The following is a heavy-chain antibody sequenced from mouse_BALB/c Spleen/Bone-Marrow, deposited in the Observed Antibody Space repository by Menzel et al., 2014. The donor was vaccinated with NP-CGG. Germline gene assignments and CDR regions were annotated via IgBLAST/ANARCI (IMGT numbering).Heavy chain of an antibody. J-gene: IGHJ4*01. V-gene: IGHV1-80*01. Sequence: QVQLKQSGAELVRPGSSVKISCKASGYAFSSYWMNWVKQRPGQGLEWIGQIFPGDGDTNYNGQFKGKATLTADRSSSTAFMQLSSLTSEDSAVYFCARGDFDYDFSMDYWGQGTSVTVSS. D-gene: IGHD2-4*01. CDR3: ARGDFDYDFSMDY. CDR2: IFPGDGDT. CDR1: GYAFSSYW.